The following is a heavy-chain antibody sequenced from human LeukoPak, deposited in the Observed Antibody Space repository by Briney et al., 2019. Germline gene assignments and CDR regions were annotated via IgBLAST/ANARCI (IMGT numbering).Heavy chain of an antibody. D-gene: IGHD6-19*01. Sequence: PSETLSLTCTVSGGSISSGSYYWSWIRQPAGKGLEWIGRIYTSGSTNYNPSLKSRVTISVGTSKNQFSLKLSSVTAADTAVYYCARVVAVAANNWFDPWGQGTLVTVSS. CDR3: ARVVAVAANNWFDP. CDR2: IYTSGST. J-gene: IGHJ5*02. V-gene: IGHV4-61*02. CDR1: GGSISSGSYY.